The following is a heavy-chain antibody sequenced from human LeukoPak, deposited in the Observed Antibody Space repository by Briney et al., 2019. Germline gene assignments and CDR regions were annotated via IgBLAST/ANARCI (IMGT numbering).Heavy chain of an antibody. J-gene: IGHJ4*02. Sequence: GGSLRLSCAASGFTVSSNYMSWVRQAPGKGLEWVSVIYSGGGTYYADSVKGRFTISRDISKNTLYLQMNSLRAEDTAVYYCTTVTVYDFWSGQSLDYWGQGTLVTVSS. CDR1: GFTVSSNY. CDR2: IYSGGGT. V-gene: IGHV3-53*01. CDR3: TTVTVYDFWSGQSLDY. D-gene: IGHD3-3*01.